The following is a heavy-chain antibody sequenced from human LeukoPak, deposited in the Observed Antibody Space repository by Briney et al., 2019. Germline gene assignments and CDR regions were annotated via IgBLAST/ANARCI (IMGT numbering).Heavy chain of an antibody. CDR1: GGSVSSNNYY. V-gene: IGHV4-39*01. D-gene: IGHD4-17*01. Sequence: PSETLSLTCTVSGGSVSSNNYYWTWLRQPPGMGLQWIGTVFYSGTTYYNPSLKSRATTSVDTSKSQFSLKLSSVTVADMAVYYCARLARSTRDYSWHFDLWGRGTLVTVSS. CDR2: VFYSGTT. J-gene: IGHJ2*01. CDR3: ARLARSTRDYSWHFDL.